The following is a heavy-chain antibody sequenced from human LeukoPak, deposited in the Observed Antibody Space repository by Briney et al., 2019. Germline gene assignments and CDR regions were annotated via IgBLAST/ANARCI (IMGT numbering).Heavy chain of an antibody. J-gene: IGHJ4*02. D-gene: IGHD1-26*01. Sequence: PSQTLSLTCTVSGGSISSGDYYWSWIRQPPGKRLEWIGYIYYSGSTNYNPSLKSRVTISIDTSKNQFSLKLSSVTAADTAVYYCARGTHSGSYLYYFDYWGQGTLVTVSS. CDR3: ARGTHSGSYLYYFDY. CDR1: GGSISSGDYY. V-gene: IGHV4-61*08. CDR2: IYYSGST.